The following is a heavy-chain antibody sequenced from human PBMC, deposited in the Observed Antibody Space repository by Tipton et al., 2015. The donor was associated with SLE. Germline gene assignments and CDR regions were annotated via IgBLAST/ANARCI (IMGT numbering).Heavy chain of an antibody. J-gene: IGHJ3*02. CDR2: IYYSGST. Sequence: TLSLTCTVSGGSISSYYWSWIRQPPGKGLEWIGYIYYSGSTNYNPSLKSRVTISVDTSKNQFSLKLSSVTAADTAVYYCARDEGRGSSSQRAFDIWGQGTMVTVFS. CDR1: GGSISSYY. D-gene: IGHD6-6*01. CDR3: ARDEGRGSSSQRAFDI. V-gene: IGHV4-59*01.